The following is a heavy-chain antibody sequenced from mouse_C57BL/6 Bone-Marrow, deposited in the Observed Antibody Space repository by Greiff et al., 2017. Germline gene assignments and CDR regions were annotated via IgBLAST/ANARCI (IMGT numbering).Heavy chain of an antibody. V-gene: IGHV1-81*01. CDR1: GYTFTSYG. Sequence: VQLQESGAELARPGASVKLSCKASGYTFTSYGISWVKQRTGQGLEWIGEIYPRSGNTYYNEKFKGKATLTADKSSSTAYMELRRLTSEDSAVYFCARHYYGSSRFDYWGQGTTLTVSS. J-gene: IGHJ2*01. D-gene: IGHD1-1*01. CDR3: ARHYYGSSRFDY. CDR2: IYPRSGNT.